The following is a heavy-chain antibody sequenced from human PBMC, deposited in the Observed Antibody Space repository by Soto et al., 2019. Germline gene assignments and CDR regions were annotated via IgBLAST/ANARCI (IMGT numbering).Heavy chain of an antibody. V-gene: IGHV1-46*01. Sequence: GASVKVSCKASGYTFTIYYMHWVRQAPGQGLEWMGIINPSGGSTSYAQKFQGRVTMTRDTSTSTVYMELSSLRSEDTAVYHCARDLKVDTAMVGYWGQGTLVTVSS. CDR2: INPSGGST. J-gene: IGHJ4*02. D-gene: IGHD5-18*01. CDR1: GYTFTIYY. CDR3: ARDLKVDTAMVGY.